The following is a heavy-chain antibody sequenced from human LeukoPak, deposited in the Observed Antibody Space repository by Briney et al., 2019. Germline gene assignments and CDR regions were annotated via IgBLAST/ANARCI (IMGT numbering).Heavy chain of an antibody. D-gene: IGHD6-19*01. CDR1: GFTFGSYE. Sequence: GGSLRLSCAVSGFTFGSYEMNRVRQAPGKGLDWVSYISSSGSTVYYPDSVKGRFTISRDNAKNSLYLQMTSLRGEDTAVYYCARGGAVAGLYWGQGTLVTVSS. V-gene: IGHV3-48*03. J-gene: IGHJ4*02. CDR3: ARGGAVAGLY. CDR2: ISSSGSTV.